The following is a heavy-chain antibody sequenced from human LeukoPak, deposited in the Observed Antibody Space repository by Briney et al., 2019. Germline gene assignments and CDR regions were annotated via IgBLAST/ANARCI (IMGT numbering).Heavy chain of an antibody. Sequence: GGSLRLSCAASGFTFSSHGMHWVRQAPGKGLEWVSFIRRDGSNQYYAESVKGRFTISRDNSKNTLDLQMGSLRVEDTAVYYCARGVTTDAFDIWGQGTMVTVSS. CDR2: IRRDGSNQ. CDR3: ARGVTTDAFDI. CDR1: GFTFSSHG. D-gene: IGHD4-11*01. V-gene: IGHV3-30*02. J-gene: IGHJ3*02.